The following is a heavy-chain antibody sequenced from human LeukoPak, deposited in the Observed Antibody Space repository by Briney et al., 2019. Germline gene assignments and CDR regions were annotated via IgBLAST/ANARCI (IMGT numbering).Heavy chain of an antibody. J-gene: IGHJ5*02. Sequence: SLRLSCAASGFTFDNFAMHWVRQVPGKGLEWVSGISWNSENIEYADSVKGRFTISRDNAKNSLYLQMNSLGPEDTALYHCVREHSRVFDPWGQGTLVTVSS. D-gene: IGHD3-10*01. CDR1: GFTFDNFA. CDR3: VREHSRVFDP. CDR2: ISWNSENI. V-gene: IGHV3-9*01.